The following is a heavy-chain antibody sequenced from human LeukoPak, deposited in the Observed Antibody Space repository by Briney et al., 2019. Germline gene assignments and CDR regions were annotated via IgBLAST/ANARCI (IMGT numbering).Heavy chain of an antibody. CDR1: GYTFTSYG. Sequence: GASVKVSCKASGYTFTSYGISWVRQAPGQGLEWMGWISAYNGNTNYAQKLQSRVTMTTDTSTSTAYMELRSLRSDDTAVYYCARGNSGRYYYYYYMDVWGKGTTVTVSS. D-gene: IGHD1-26*01. J-gene: IGHJ6*03. CDR2: ISAYNGNT. CDR3: ARGNSGRYYYYYYMDV. V-gene: IGHV1-18*01.